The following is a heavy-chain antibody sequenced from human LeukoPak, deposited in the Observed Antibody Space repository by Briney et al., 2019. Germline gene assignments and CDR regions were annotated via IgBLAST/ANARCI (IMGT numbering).Heavy chain of an antibody. Sequence: GGSLRLSCAASGFTFDDYAMHWVRQAPGKGLEWVSLISGDGGSTYYADSVKGRFTISRDNSKNSLYLQMNSLRTEDTALYYCAKEKGHDTPFFAFDIWGQGAMVTVSS. CDR2: ISGDGGST. CDR1: GFTFDDYA. CDR3: AKEKGHDTPFFAFDI. D-gene: IGHD2/OR15-2a*01. V-gene: IGHV3-43*02. J-gene: IGHJ3*02.